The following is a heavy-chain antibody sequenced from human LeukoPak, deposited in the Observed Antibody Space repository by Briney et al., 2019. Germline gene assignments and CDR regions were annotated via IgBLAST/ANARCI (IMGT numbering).Heavy chain of an antibody. CDR2: MNPNSGNT. J-gene: IGHJ4*02. V-gene: IGHV1-8*03. CDR1: GYTFTSYD. Sequence: GSVKVSCKASGYTFTSYDINWVRQASGQGLEWMGWMNPNSGNTGYAQKFQGRVTITRNTSISTAYMELSSLRSEDTAVYYCARKDGMAAPALDYWGQGTLVTVSS. CDR3: ARKDGMAAPALDY. D-gene: IGHD6-13*01.